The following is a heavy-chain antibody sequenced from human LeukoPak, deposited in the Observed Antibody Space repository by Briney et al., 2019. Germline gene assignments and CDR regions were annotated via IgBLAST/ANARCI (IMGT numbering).Heavy chain of an antibody. CDR1: GYTFNDYY. Sequence: ASVKVSCKASGYTFNDYYIHWMRQAPGQGLEWMGWINPNSGGTNYAQNFQGRVTMTRDTSISTAYMELSRLRSDDTAVYYCARDPVVVVAATPSYNWFDPWGQGTLVTVSS. CDR2: INPNSGGT. D-gene: IGHD2-15*01. V-gene: IGHV1-2*02. CDR3: ARDPVVVVAATPSYNWFDP. J-gene: IGHJ5*02.